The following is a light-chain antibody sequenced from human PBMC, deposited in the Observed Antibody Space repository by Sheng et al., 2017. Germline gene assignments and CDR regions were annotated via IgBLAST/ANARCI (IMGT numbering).Light chain of an antibody. CDR1: QDIISW. V-gene: IGKV1-12*01. Sequence: DIQMTQSPSSVSASVGDRVTISCRASQDIISWLAWYQQLPGKAPKLLISGASSVQSGVPSRFSGSGSGTDFTLTISSLQPEDFATYYCQQANSFPLTFGGGTKVEI. J-gene: IGKJ4*01. CDR2: GAS. CDR3: QQANSFPLT.